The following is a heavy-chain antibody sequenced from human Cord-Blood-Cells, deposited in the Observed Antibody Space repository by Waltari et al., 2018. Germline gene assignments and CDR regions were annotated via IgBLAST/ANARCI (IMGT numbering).Heavy chain of an antibody. Sequence: QVQLQQSGPGLVKPSQTLSLTCAISGASVSSTSAAWHWIRQSPSRGLEWLGRTYYRSKLYNDYAGSVKSRITINPDTSKNQFSLQLNSVTPEDTAVYYCARDRGGRGDWYFDLWGRGTLVTVSS. CDR2: TYYRSKLYN. CDR1: GASVSSTSAA. D-gene: IGHD3-16*01. V-gene: IGHV6-1*01. J-gene: IGHJ2*01. CDR3: ARDRGGRGDWYFDL.